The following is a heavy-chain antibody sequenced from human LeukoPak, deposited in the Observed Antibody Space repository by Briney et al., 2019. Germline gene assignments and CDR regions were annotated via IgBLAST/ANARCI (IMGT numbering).Heavy chain of an antibody. CDR1: GYTFTSYY. CDR3: ARATNFYYYYGMDV. J-gene: IGHJ6*02. D-gene: IGHD1-26*01. V-gene: IGHV1-46*01. CDR2: INPSSGAT. Sequence: ASVKVSCKTSGYTFTSYYIHWVRQAPGQGLEWMGIINPSSGATNYAQKFQGRVTMTRDTSTSTVYMELSSQRSGDTAVYYCARATNFYYYYGMDVWGQGTTVTVSS.